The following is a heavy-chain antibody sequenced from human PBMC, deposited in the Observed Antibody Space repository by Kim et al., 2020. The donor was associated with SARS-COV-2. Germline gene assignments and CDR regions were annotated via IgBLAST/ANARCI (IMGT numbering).Heavy chain of an antibody. Sequence: GGSLRLSCAASGFTFDDYAMHWVRQAPGKGLEWVSGISWNSGSIGYADSVKGRFTISRDNAKNSLYLQMNSLRAEDTALYYCAKAGGYCSGGSCSPDYYYYYGMDVWGQGTTVTVSS. CDR2: ISWNSGSI. J-gene: IGHJ6*02. CDR3: AKAGGYCSGGSCSPDYYYYYGMDV. CDR1: GFTFDDYA. D-gene: IGHD2-15*01. V-gene: IGHV3-9*01.